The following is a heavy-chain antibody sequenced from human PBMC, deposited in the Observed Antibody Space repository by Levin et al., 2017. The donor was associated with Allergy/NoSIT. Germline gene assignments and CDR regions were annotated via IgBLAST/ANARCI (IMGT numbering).Heavy chain of an antibody. CDR2: ISYDGSNK. V-gene: IGHV3-30*18. Sequence: PGGSLRLSCAASGFTFSSYGMHWVRQAPGKGLEWVAVISYDGSNKYYADSVKGRFTISRDNSKNTLYLQMNSLRAEDTAVYYCAKDVPYSGSYYGFDPWGQGTLVTVSS. CDR1: GFTFSSYG. CDR3: AKDVPYSGSYYGFDP. J-gene: IGHJ5*02. D-gene: IGHD1-26*01.